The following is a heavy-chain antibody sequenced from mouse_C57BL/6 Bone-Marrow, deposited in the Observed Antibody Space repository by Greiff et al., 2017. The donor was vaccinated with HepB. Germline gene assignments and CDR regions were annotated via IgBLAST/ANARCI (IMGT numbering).Heavy chain of an antibody. CDR2: IYPGDGDT. Sequence: QVQLKQSGPELVKPGASVKISCKASGYAFSSSWMNWVKQRPGKGLEWIGRIYPGDGDTNYNGKFKGKATLTADKSSSPAYMQLSSLTSEDSAVYFCARGGYYDYDGYYYAMDYWGQGTSVTVSS. CDR3: ARGGYYDYDGYYYAMDY. D-gene: IGHD2-4*01. J-gene: IGHJ4*01. CDR1: GYAFSSSW. V-gene: IGHV1-82*01.